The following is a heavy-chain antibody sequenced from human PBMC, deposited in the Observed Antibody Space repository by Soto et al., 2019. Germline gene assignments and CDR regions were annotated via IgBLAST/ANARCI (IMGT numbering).Heavy chain of an antibody. D-gene: IGHD4-17*01. CDR2: VTTHNGNT. V-gene: IGHV1-18*01. CDR1: GYTFSIYG. CDR3: ARVSGTTYGDYEFAY. J-gene: IGHJ4*02. Sequence: QVQLVQSGAEVKKPGASVKVSCKASGYTFSIYGITWVRQAPGQGLEWMGWVTTHNGNTNYAQMLQGRVTMTTDTSTSTAYMELRSLRSDDTAVYYCARVSGTTYGDYEFAYWGQGTLVTVSS.